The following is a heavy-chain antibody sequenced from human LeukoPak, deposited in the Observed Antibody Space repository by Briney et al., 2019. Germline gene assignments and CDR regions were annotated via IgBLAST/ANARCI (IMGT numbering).Heavy chain of an antibody. CDR2: IYYSGST. J-gene: IGHJ6*03. CDR3: ARHGPLGYCSGGSCYDLYYMDV. CDR1: GGSISGYY. Sequence: SETLSLTCTVSGGSISGYYWSWIRQPPGKGLEWIGYIYYSGSTNYNPSLKSRVTISVDTSKNQFSLKLSSVTAADTAVYYCARHGPLGYCSGGSCYDLYYMDVWGKGTTVTVSS. D-gene: IGHD2-15*01. V-gene: IGHV4-59*08.